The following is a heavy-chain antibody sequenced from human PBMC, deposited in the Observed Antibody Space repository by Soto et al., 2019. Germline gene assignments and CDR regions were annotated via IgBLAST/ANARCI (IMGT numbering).Heavy chain of an antibody. CDR2: IIGDGSTT. D-gene: IGHD4-4*01. CDR3: ASTPLSTVSRWFDP. J-gene: IGHJ5*02. CDR1: GYTFNNYS. Sequence: GGSLRLSCAASGYTFNNYSMNWVRQAPGKGLEWVSGIIGDGSTTYYADSVKGRFTISRDNSKNTLYLQMNSLRAEDTAVYYCASTPLSTVSRWFDPWGQGTLVTVSS. V-gene: IGHV3-23*01.